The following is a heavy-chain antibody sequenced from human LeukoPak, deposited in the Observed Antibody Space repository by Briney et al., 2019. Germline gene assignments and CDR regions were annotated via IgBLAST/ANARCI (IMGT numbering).Heavy chain of an antibody. Sequence: GGSLRLSCAASGFTFSSYAMSWVRQAPGKGLEWVSAISGSGGSTYYADSVKGRFTISRDDSKNTLYLQMNSLRAEDTAVYYSAKDLMITFGGVIKDDYWGQGTLVTVSS. J-gene: IGHJ4*02. CDR2: ISGSGGST. D-gene: IGHD3-16*01. CDR3: AKDLMITFGGVIKDDY. V-gene: IGHV3-23*01. CDR1: GFTFSSYA.